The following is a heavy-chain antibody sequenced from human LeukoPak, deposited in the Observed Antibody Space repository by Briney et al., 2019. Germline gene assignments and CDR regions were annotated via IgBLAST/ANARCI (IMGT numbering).Heavy chain of an antibody. V-gene: IGHV3-21*01. CDR1: GFTFSSYS. CDR2: ISSSSSYI. Sequence: GGSLRLSCAASGFTFSSYSMNWVRQAPGKGLEWVSSISSSSSYIYYADSVKGRFTISRDNAKNSLYLQMNSLRAEDTAVYYCARGKCRYGDFNYWGQGTLVTVSS. CDR3: ARGKCRYGDFNY. D-gene: IGHD4-17*01. J-gene: IGHJ4*02.